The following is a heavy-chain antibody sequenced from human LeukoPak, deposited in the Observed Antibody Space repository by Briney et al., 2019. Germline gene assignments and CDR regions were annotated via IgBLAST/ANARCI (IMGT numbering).Heavy chain of an antibody. CDR3: TRAGYISGFYP. V-gene: IGHV3-74*03. D-gene: IGHD6-19*01. Sequence: PWGSLRLSCAASGFTFISYWMQWVRQAPGKGLVWVSRINSDGYSITYADSVKGRFTISRDNAKNTLYLQMNSLIAEDTAVYFCTRAGYISGFYPTGQGTLVTVSS. J-gene: IGHJ5*02. CDR1: GFTFISYW. CDR2: INSDGYSI.